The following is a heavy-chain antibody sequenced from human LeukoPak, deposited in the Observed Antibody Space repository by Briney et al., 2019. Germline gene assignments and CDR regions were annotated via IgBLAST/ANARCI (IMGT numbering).Heavy chain of an antibody. Sequence: GGSLRLSCAASGFTFTSYAMHWVRQAPGQRLEWMGWINAGNGNTKYSQKFQGRVTITRDTSASTAYMELSSLRSEDTAVYYCARAEYSSGWSPFDYWGQGTLVTVSS. V-gene: IGHV1-3*01. D-gene: IGHD6-19*01. CDR3: ARAEYSSGWSPFDY. CDR1: GFTFTSYA. J-gene: IGHJ4*02. CDR2: INAGNGNT.